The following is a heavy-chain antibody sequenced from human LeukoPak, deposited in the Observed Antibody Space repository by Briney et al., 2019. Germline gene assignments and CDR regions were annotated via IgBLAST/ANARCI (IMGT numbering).Heavy chain of an antibody. D-gene: IGHD4-11*01. Sequence: HPGGSLRLSCAASGFTFSDFWMGWVRQAPGKGLEWVANINQGGSESYYVDSVKGRFTISRDNAKKSLVLQMNSLRAEDTAVYYCTKGRSNHYWGQGTLVTVST. J-gene: IGHJ4*02. CDR1: GFTFSDFW. V-gene: IGHV3-7*01. CDR2: INQGGSES. CDR3: TKGRSNHY.